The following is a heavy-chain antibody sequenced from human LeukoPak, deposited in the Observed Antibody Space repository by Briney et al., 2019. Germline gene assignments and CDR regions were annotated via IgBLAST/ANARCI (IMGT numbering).Heavy chain of an antibody. CDR2: ISGSGGST. J-gene: IGHJ4*02. Sequence: GGSLRLSCAASGFTFSSYAMSWVRQAPGKGLEWVSVISGSGGSTYYADSVKGRFTISRDNSKNTLYMQMNSLRAEDTAVYYCAKDGNFYDSSGYYFDYWGQGTLVTVSS. CDR1: GFTFSSYA. V-gene: IGHV3-23*01. CDR3: AKDGNFYDSSGYYFDY. D-gene: IGHD3-22*01.